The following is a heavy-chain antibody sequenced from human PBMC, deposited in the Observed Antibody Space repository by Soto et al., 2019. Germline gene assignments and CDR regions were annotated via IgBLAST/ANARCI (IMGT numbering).Heavy chain of an antibody. Sequence: PSETLSLTCSVSGDSISNSRFYWAWIRQPPGEGLEWIGSIYHTGNAYYNPSLKSRVTISVDTSKNQFSLKLSSVTAADTAVYYCARDRRESEMATRGYYYYGMDVWGLGTTVTVSS. CDR1: GDSISNSRFY. V-gene: IGHV4-39*07. CDR3: ARDRRESEMATRGYYYYGMDV. J-gene: IGHJ6*02. D-gene: IGHD5-12*01. CDR2: IYHTGNA.